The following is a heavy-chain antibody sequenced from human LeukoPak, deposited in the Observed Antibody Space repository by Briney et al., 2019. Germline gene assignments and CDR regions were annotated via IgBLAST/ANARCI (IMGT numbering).Heavy chain of an antibody. D-gene: IGHD1-26*01. CDR3: AKVWGSYPLYYFDY. J-gene: IGHJ4*02. Sequence: GGSLRLSCAASGXTFSSYAMSWARQAPGKGLEWVSSISGSSGSTYYADSVKGRFTISRDNSKNTLYLQMNSLRAEDTAVYYCAKVWGSYPLYYFDYWGQGTLVTVSS. CDR1: GXTFSSYA. CDR2: ISGSSGST. V-gene: IGHV3-23*01.